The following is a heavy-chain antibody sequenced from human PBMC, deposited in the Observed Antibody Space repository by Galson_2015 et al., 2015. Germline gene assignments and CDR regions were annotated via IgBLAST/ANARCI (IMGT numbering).Heavy chain of an antibody. CDR2: ISYDGSNK. CDR1: GFTFSSYA. Sequence: SLRLSCAASGFTFSSYAMHWVRQAPGKGLEWVAVISYDGSNKYYADSVKGRFTISRDNSKNTLYLQMNSLRAEDTAVYYCARDSSSWGDYYYYYMDVWVKGTTVTVSS. D-gene: IGHD6-13*01. J-gene: IGHJ6*03. V-gene: IGHV3-30*01. CDR3: ARDSSSWGDYYYYYMDV.